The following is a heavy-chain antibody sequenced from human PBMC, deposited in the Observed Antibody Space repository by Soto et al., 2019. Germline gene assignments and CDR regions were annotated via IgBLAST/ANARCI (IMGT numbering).Heavy chain of an antibody. CDR2: ISSNGGST. CDR3: ARWASLFNWFDP. V-gene: IGHV3-64D*06. J-gene: IGHJ5*02. CDR1: GFTFSSYA. Sequence: LRLSCSASGFTFSSYAMHWVRQAPGKGLEYVSAISSNGGSTYYADSVKGRFTISRDNSKNTLYLQMSSLRSDDTAVYYCARWASLFNWFDPWGQGTLVTVSS.